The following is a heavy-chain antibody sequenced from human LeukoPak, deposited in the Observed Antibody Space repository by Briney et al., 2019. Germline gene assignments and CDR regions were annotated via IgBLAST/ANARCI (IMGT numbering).Heavy chain of an antibody. D-gene: IGHD3-10*01. CDR3: ARDLRAALTGSNY. J-gene: IGHJ4*02. CDR2: ISSGSSYI. CDR1: RFTFSSYA. V-gene: IGHV3-21*01. Sequence: GGSLRLSCAASRFTFSSYAMSWVRQAPGKGLEWVSSISSGSSYIHYADSVKGRFTISRDNAKNSLYLQMNSLRAEDTAVYYCARDLRAALTGSNYWGQGTLVTVSS.